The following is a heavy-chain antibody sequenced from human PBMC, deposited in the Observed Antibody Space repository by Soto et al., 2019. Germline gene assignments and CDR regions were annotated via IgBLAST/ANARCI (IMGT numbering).Heavy chain of an antibody. Sequence: QVQLQESGPGLVKPSQTLSLTCTVSVASISSGGYYWSWIRQHPGEGLEWIGYIYYSGSTSYNPSHQSRVTIPVDTSKNQFALKLSSVTDADTAVYYCARESKYDTSGYPPWFAPWGQGTLVTVSS. CDR1: VASISSGGYY. V-gene: IGHV4-31*03. CDR2: IYYSGST. J-gene: IGHJ5*02. D-gene: IGHD3-22*01. CDR3: ARESKYDTSGYPPWFAP.